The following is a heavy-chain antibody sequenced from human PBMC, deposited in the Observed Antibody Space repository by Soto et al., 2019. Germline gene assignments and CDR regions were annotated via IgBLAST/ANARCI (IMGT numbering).Heavy chain of an antibody. CDR1: GYTFTSYG. CDR2: ISAYNGNT. J-gene: IGHJ3*02. CDR3: ARPRWNDFAFDI. D-gene: IGHD1-1*01. V-gene: IGHV1-18*01. Sequence: ASVKVSCKASGYTFTSYGISWVRQAPGQWLEWMGWISAYNGNTNYAQKLQGRVTMTTDTSTSTAYMELRSLRSDDTAVYYCARPRWNDFAFDIWGQGTMVTVSS.